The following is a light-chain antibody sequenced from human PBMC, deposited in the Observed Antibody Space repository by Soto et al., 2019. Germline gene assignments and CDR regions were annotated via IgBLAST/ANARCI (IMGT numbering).Light chain of an antibody. CDR3: QQYGDLPT. V-gene: IGKV3-20*01. J-gene: IGKJ5*01. CDR2: GAS. CDR1: QNVASDY. Sequence: EFVLTQSPGTLSLSPGERATLYFSASQNVASDYLAWYRQKPGQAPRVLIYGASARAIGIPDRISGSGSGTDFTLTISRLEPEDFAVYYCQQYGDLPTFGQGTRLEIK.